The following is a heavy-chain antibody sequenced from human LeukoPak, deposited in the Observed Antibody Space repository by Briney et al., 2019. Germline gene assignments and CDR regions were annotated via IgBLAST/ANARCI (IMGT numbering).Heavy chain of an antibody. V-gene: IGHV4-34*01. Sequence: SETLSLTCAFYGGSFSGYYWSWIRQPPGKGLEWIGEIHHSGSTYYNPSLKSRVTISVDTSKNQFSLKLSSVTAADTAVYYCARGGYYYGSGRSRNWFDPWGQGTLVTVSS. CDR2: IHHSGST. CDR3: ARGGYYYGSGRSRNWFDP. CDR1: GGSFSGYY. J-gene: IGHJ5*02. D-gene: IGHD3-10*01.